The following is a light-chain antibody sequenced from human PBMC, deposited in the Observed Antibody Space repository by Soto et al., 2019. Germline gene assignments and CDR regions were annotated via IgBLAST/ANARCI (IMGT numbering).Light chain of an antibody. CDR2: GAS. CDR1: QSVSSS. V-gene: IGKV3-15*01. J-gene: IGKJ4*01. CDR3: QQYNLWPQLT. Sequence: EVVMTQSPATLSVSPGERATLSCRASQSVSSSLAWYQQKPGQAPRLLIYGASTRATGIPARFSGSGSGTEFTLTISSLQSEDFAVYYCQQYNLWPQLTFGGGTKVEIK.